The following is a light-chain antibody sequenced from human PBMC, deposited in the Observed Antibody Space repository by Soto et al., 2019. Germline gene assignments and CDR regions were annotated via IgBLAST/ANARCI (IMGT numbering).Light chain of an antibody. Sequence: QSVLTQPASVSGSPGQSITISCTGTSSDVGSYNLVSWYQQHPGKAPKLMIYEGSKRPSGVSNRFSGSKSGNTASLTISGLQAEDEADYYCCSYAGSSTFGVFGGGTKL. V-gene: IGLV2-23*03. CDR3: CSYAGSSTFGV. CDR1: SSDVGSYNL. CDR2: EGS. J-gene: IGLJ2*01.